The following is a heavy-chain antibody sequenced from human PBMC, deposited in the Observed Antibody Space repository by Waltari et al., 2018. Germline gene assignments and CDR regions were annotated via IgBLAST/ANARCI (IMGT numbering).Heavy chain of an antibody. J-gene: IGHJ3*02. CDR2: MYFSGIH. Sequence: VQLQESGPGLVKPSETLSLSCDVAGDSITSHFWSWIRQAPGKGLEWSGYMYFSGIHNHRPSLKQRVTISIDPSQNHFSLNLRSVTAADTAIYYCASLPRGSVIIGAFDIWGQGTQVTVSS. CDR1: GDSITSHF. V-gene: IGHV4-59*11. D-gene: IGHD3-22*01. CDR3: ASLPRGSVIIGAFDI.